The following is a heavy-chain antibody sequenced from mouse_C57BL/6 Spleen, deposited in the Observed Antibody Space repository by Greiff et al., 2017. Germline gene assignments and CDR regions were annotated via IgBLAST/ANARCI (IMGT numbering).Heavy chain of an antibody. J-gene: IGHJ4*01. CDR3: ARQMVTTAYAMDY. Sequence: VQLQESGGDLVKPGGSLKLSCAASGFTFSSYGMSWFRQTPDKRLEWVATISSGGSYTYYPASVKGRFTISSDNAKNPLYLQMSSLKSEDTAMYYCARQMVTTAYAMDYWGQGTSVTVSS. D-gene: IGHD2-3*01. V-gene: IGHV5-6*01. CDR1: GFTFSSYG. CDR2: ISSGGSYT.